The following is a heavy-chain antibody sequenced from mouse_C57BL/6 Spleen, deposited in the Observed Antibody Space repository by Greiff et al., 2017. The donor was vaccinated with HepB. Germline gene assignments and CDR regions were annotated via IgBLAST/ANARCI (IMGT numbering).Heavy chain of an antibody. Sequence: EVQGVESGEGLVKPGGSLKLSCAASGFTFSSYAMSWVRQTPEKRLEWVAYISSGGDYLYYADTVKGRFTISRDNARNTLYLQMSRLKSEDTAMYYCTRGEGSPAVYFDYWGQGTTLTVSS. CDR2: ISSGGDYL. J-gene: IGHJ2*01. CDR3: TRGEGSPAVYFDY. V-gene: IGHV5-9-1*02. CDR1: GFTFSSYA.